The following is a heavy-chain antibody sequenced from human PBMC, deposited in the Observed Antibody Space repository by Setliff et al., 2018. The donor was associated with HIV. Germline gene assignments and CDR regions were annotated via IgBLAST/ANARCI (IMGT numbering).Heavy chain of an antibody. Sequence: PGGSLRLSCAASGFTFSSYEMNWVRQAPGKGLEWVSYITSSGTTTLYGDSMRGRFTASRDNAESSMYLQMNNLRAEDTAVYYCARAYNVYDYRSDSSGYDYWGQGTLVTVSS. V-gene: IGHV3-48*03. CDR2: ITSSGTTT. D-gene: IGHD3-22*01. CDR3: ARAYNVYDYRSDSSGYDY. CDR1: GFTFSSYE. J-gene: IGHJ4*02.